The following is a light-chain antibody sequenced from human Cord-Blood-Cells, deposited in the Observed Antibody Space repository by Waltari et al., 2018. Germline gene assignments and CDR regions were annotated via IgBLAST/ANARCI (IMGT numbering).Light chain of an antibody. CDR2: AAS. V-gene: IGKV1-39*01. Sequence: DIHMIQSPSSLSASVGDRVTITCQASQSISSYLNWYQQKPEKAPKLLIYAASNLQIGVPSRFSGSGSGTDFTLTISSLQPEDFATYYCQQSYSTPWTFGQGTKVEIK. CDR1: QSISSY. CDR3: QQSYSTPWT. J-gene: IGKJ1*01.